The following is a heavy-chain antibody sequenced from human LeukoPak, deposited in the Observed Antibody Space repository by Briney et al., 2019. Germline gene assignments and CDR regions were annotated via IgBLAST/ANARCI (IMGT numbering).Heavy chain of an antibody. CDR3: AGAPYPSRFLEWLSFDY. J-gene: IGHJ4*02. CDR2: ISAYNGNT. CDR1: GYTFTDYG. V-gene: IGHV1-18*01. Sequence: ASVKVSCKASGYTFTDYGITWVRQAPGQGLVWMGLISAYNGNTNYAQKFQGRVSMTTDTSTDTAYMDLRSLRSDDTAVYYCAGAPYPSRFLEWLSFDYWGQGTLVTVSS. D-gene: IGHD3-3*01.